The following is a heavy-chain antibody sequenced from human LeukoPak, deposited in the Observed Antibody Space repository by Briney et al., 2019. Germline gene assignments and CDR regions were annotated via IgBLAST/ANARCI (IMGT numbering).Heavy chain of an antibody. J-gene: IGHJ4*02. Sequence: SETLSLTCTVSGGSISPDNWTWSRQPPGKGLEYIGYIYNSGTTNYNPSLRSRVTMSVDTSKNQFSLRLSSVTAADTAVYYCARGGKCANGVCPVPTDYWGQGTLVTVSS. CDR1: GGSISPDN. V-gene: IGHV4-59*01. D-gene: IGHD2-8*01. CDR3: ARGGKCANGVCPVPTDY. CDR2: IYNSGTT.